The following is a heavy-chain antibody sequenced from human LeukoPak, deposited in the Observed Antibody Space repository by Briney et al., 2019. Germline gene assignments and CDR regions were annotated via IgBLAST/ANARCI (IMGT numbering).Heavy chain of an antibody. J-gene: IGHJ5*02. Sequence: ASVKVSCKASGYTFTSYDINWVRQATGQGLEWMGWMNPNSGNIGYAQNFQGRVTITRDTSISTVYMELSSLRSEDTAVYYCARGLRRRTMIAVPRRALWFDPWGQGTLVTVSS. D-gene: IGHD3-22*01. CDR3: ARGLRRRTMIAVPRRALWFDP. CDR1: GYTFTSYD. CDR2: MNPNSGNI. V-gene: IGHV1-8*03.